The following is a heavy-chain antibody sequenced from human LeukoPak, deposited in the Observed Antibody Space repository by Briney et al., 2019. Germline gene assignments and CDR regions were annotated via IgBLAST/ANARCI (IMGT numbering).Heavy chain of an antibody. J-gene: IGHJ4*02. V-gene: IGHV3-48*01. Sequence: PGGSLRLSCAASGFTFSSYSMNWVRQAPGKGLEWVSYISSSSSTIYYADSVKGRFTISRDNAKNSLYLQMNSLRAEDTAVYYCAREGWLRFNGYWGQGTLVTVSS. CDR2: ISSSSSTI. CDR1: GFTFSSYS. D-gene: IGHD5-12*01. CDR3: AREGWLRFNGY.